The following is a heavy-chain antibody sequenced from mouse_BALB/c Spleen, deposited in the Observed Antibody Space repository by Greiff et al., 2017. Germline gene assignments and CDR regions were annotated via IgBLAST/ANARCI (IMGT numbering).Heavy chain of an antibody. V-gene: IGHV1-15*01. CDR3: ARGGYDTAWFAY. Sequence: VQLQQSGAELVRPGASVTLSCKASGYTFTDYEMHWVKQTPVHGLEWIGAIDPETGGTAYNQKFKDKAILTVDKSSSTAYMQLSSLTSEDSAVYYCARGGYDTAWFAYWGQGTLVTVSA. CDR1: GYTFTDYE. CDR2: IDPETGGT. D-gene: IGHD2-14*01. J-gene: IGHJ3*01.